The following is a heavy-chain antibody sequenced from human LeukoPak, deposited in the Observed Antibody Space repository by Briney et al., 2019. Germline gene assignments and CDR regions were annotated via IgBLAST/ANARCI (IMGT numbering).Heavy chain of an antibody. CDR1: GGSFSGYY. J-gene: IGHJ5*02. CDR2: INHSGST. D-gene: IGHD6-13*01. V-gene: IGHV4-34*01. CDR3: ARKIAAAGTEWFDP. Sequence: PSETLSLTCAVYGGSFSGYYWSWIRQPPGKGLEWIGEINHSGSTNYNPSLKSRVTISVDTSKNQFSLKLSSVTAADTAVYYCARKIAAAGTEWFDPWGQGTLVTVSS.